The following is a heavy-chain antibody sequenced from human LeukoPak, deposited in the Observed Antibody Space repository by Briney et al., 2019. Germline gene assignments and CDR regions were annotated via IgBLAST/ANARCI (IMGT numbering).Heavy chain of an antibody. J-gene: IGHJ4*02. CDR2: IYYSGNT. CDR3: ARHQLRGFLDDN. V-gene: IGHV4-59*08. D-gene: IGHD3-10*01. CDR1: GGSISSHY. Sequence: RSSETPSLTCTVSGGSISSHYWSWIRQPPGKGLEWIGCIYYSGNTNYNPSLESRVTISVDTSKIQFSLKLTSVTAADTAVYYCARHQLRGFLDDNWGQGTLVTVSS.